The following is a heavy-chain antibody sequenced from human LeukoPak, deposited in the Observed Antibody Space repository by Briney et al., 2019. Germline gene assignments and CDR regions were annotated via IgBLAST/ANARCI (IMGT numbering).Heavy chain of an antibody. CDR3: AREGLAYCGGDCYSGYYNWFDP. Sequence: GASVKVSCKASGYTFTGYYMHWVRQAPGQGLEWMGWINPNSGGTNYAQKFQGRVTMTRDTSISTAYMELSRLRSDDTAVYYCAREGLAYCGGDCYSGYYNWFDPWGQGTLVTVSS. J-gene: IGHJ5*02. CDR2: INPNSGGT. CDR1: GYTFTGYY. V-gene: IGHV1-2*02. D-gene: IGHD2-21*02.